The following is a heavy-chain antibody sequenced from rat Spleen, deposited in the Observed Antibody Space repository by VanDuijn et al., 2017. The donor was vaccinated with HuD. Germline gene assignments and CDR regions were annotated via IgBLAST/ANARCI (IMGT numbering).Heavy chain of an antibody. J-gene: IGHJ3*01. Sequence: QVQLKESGPGLVQSSQTLSLSCTVSGFSLISYAVNWVRQPPGKGLEWIAGISSGGNTYHNSVLKSRLSISRDTSKSQVFLKMNSLQTEDTAMYFCARWKYTTDWFAYWGQGTLVTVSS. CDR1: GFSLISYA. V-gene: IGHV2-6*01. CDR3: ARWKYTTDWFAY. CDR2: ISSGGNT. D-gene: IGHD1-6*01.